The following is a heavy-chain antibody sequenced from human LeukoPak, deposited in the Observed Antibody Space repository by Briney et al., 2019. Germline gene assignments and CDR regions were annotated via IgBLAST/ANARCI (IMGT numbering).Heavy chain of an antibody. CDR1: SGSISSSNYY. J-gene: IGHJ3*02. CDR2: IDYRGST. Sequence: SETLSLTCTVSSGSISSSNYYWSWIRQPPGKGLEWIAYIDYRGSTTYNPSLKSRVTISVDTSRNQFSLKLSSVTAADTAVYYCARSRSGYSYDHAAFDIWGQGTMVTVSS. CDR3: ARSRSGYSYDHAAFDI. V-gene: IGHV4-61*01. D-gene: IGHD5-18*01.